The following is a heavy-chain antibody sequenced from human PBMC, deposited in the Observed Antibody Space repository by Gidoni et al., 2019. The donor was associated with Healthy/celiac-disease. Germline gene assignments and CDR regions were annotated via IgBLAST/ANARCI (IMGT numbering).Heavy chain of an antibody. CDR3: ARDPYGDSPGGAFDI. CDR1: GFTFSSYS. V-gene: IGHV3-48*04. Sequence: EVQLVESGGGLVQPGGSLRLSCAASGFTFSSYSMNWVRQAPGKGLEWVSYISSSSSTIYYAGAVKGRFTISRDNAKNSLYLQMNSLRAEDTAVDYCARDPYGDSPGGAFDIWGQGTMVTVSS. CDR2: ISSSSSTI. D-gene: IGHD4-17*01. J-gene: IGHJ3*02.